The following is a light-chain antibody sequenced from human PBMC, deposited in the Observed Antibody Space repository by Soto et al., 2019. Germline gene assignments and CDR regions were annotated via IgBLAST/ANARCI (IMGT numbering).Light chain of an antibody. CDR3: GTWDSGLSAGPV. V-gene: IGLV1-51*01. J-gene: IGLJ3*02. CDR2: DDD. CDR1: NSNIGNNY. Sequence: QSVLTQPPSVSAAPGQRVTISCSGSNSNIGNNYVSWYQQLPGTAPKLLIYDDDQRPSGIPDRFSGSKSGASATLDITGLQTGDEADDYCGTWDSGLSAGPVFGGGTKLTVL.